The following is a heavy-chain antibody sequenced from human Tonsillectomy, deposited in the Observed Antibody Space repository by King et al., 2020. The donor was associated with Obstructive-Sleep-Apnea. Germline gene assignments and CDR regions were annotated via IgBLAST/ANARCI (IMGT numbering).Heavy chain of an antibody. CDR2: ISWNSGSI. CDR1: GFTFDDYA. CDR3: AKDIPYCSSTSCYEGFDY. D-gene: IGHD2-2*01. J-gene: IGHJ4*02. Sequence: VQLVESGGGLVQPGRSLRLSCAASGFTFDDYAMHWVRQAPGKGLEWVSGISWNSGSIGYADSVKGRFTISRDNAKNSLYLQMNRLRAEDTDLYYCAKDIPYCSSTSCYEGFDYWGQGTLVTVSS. V-gene: IGHV3-9*01.